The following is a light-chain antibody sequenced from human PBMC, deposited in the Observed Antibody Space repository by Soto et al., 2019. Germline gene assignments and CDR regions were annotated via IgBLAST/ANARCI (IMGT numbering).Light chain of an antibody. Sequence: EIVLTQSPATLSLSPGERATLSCRASQSISSYLAWYQQKPGQAPRLLICDASNRTTGIPTRFSGSGSGTVFTLTISSLEPEDFAVYYCQHRFNWPQTFGQGTKVEIK. J-gene: IGKJ1*01. CDR2: DAS. CDR3: QHRFNWPQT. CDR1: QSISSY. V-gene: IGKV3-11*01.